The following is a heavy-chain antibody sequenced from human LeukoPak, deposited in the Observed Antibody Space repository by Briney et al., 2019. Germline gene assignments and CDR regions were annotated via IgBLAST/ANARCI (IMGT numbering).Heavy chain of an antibody. CDR3: ARETPYYYYMDV. CDR2: INWNGGST. Sequence: GGSLRLSCAASGFTFDDYGMSWVRHAPGKGREWVSGINWNGGSTVYADSVKGRFTISRDNAKNSLYVQMNILRAEDTALYYCARETPYYYYMDVWGKGTTVTVSS. V-gene: IGHV3-20*04. CDR1: GFTFDDYG. J-gene: IGHJ6*03.